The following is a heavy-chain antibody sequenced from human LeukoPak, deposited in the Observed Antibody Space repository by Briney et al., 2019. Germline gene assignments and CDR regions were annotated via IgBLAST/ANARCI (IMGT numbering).Heavy chain of an antibody. J-gene: IGHJ4*02. CDR3: AKEDRRAFFDY. V-gene: IGHV3-30*02. CDR2: IRYDGSNK. CDR1: GFTFSSYG. Sequence: GGSLRLSCAASGFTFSSYGMYWVRQAPGKGLEWVAFIRYDGSNKYYADSVKGRFTISRDNSKNTLYLQMNSLRAEDTAVYYCAKEDRRAFFDYRGQGTLFTVSS.